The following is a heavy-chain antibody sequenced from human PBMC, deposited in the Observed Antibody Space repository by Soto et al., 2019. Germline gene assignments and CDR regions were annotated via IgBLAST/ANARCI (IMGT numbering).Heavy chain of an antibody. CDR2: IYHSGST. Sequence: QVQLQESGPGLVKPSGTLSLTCAVSGGSISSSNWWSWVRQPPGKGLEWIGEIYHSGSTNYNPSLQSRVTISVDKSKNQFSLKLSSVTAADTAVYYCARGTTVTTGLYYCDYWGQGTLVTVAS. CDR1: GGSISSSNW. V-gene: IGHV4-4*02. D-gene: IGHD4-17*01. CDR3: ARGTTVTTGLYYCDY. J-gene: IGHJ4*02.